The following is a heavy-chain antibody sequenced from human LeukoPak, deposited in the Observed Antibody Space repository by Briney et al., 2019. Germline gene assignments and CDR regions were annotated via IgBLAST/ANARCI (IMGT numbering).Heavy chain of an antibody. Sequence: ASVKVSCKASGYTFTSYGISWVRQAPGQGLEWMGWISAYNGNTNYAQKLQGRVTMTTDTSTSTAYMELRSLRSDDTAVYYCARDYPLSHYYDSSGNYYGMDVWGQGTTVTVSS. V-gene: IGHV1-18*01. CDR1: GYTFTSYG. CDR3: ARDYPLSHYYDSSGNYYGMDV. CDR2: ISAYNGNT. D-gene: IGHD3-22*01. J-gene: IGHJ6*02.